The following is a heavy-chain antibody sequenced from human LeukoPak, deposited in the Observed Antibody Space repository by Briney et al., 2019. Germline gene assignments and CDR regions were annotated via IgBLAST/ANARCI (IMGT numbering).Heavy chain of an antibody. J-gene: IGHJ5*02. D-gene: IGHD4-17*01. CDR3: ARATVTRWFDP. CDR1: GFAFSSFG. CDR2: IWYDGTNK. V-gene: IGHV3-33*01. Sequence: PGRSLRLSCAASGFAFSSFGMHWVRQAPGKGLEWVAVIWYDGTNKYYADSVKGRFTISRDNSKNTLYLQMNSLRAEDTAVYYCARATVTRWFDPWAREPWSPSPQ.